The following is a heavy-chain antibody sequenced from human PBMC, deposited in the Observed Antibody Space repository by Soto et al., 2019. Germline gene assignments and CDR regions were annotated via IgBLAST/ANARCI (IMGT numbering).Heavy chain of an antibody. J-gene: IGHJ4*02. D-gene: IGHD2-8*01. Sequence: XGSLRLSCPAAGFTFSSYAMSWVRQAPGKGLEWVSAISGSGGSTYYADSVKGRFTISRDNSKNTLYLQMNSLRAEDTAVYYCAKDRYCTNGVCSDYWGQGTLVTVSS. CDR2: ISGSGGST. CDR3: AKDRYCTNGVCSDY. V-gene: IGHV3-23*01. CDR1: GFTFSSYA.